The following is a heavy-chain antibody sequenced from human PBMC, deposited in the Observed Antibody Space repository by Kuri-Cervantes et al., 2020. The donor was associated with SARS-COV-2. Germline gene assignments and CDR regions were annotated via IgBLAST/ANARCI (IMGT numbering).Heavy chain of an antibody. CDR1: GYTLTELS. Sequence: ASVKVSCKVSGYTLTELSMHWVRQAPGKGLEWMGGFDPEDGETIYAQKFQGRVTMTEDTSTGTAYMELSSLRSEDTAVYYCATAGPQYNWNDGPSYNWFDPWGQGTLVTVSS. V-gene: IGHV1-24*01. D-gene: IGHD1-20*01. CDR3: ATAGPQYNWNDGPSYNWFDP. CDR2: FDPEDGET. J-gene: IGHJ5*02.